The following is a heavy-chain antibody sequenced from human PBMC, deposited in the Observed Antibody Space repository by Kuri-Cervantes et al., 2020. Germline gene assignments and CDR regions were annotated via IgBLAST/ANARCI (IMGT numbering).Heavy chain of an antibody. CDR2: ISSSGGST. J-gene: IGHJ4*02. D-gene: IGHD6-13*01. CDR1: GFTYSTYA. CDR3: AKDGAAAGYYFDY. Sequence: LSLTCAASGFTYSTYAMSWVRQAPGKGLEWVSAISSSGGSTYYADSVKGRFTISRDISRNTLYLYLQMDSLRAEDTAVYYCAKDGAAAGYYFDYWGQGSLVTVSS. V-gene: IGHV3-23*01.